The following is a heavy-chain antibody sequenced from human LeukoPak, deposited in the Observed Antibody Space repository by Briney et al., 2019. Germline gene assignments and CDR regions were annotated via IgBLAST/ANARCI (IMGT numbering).Heavy chain of an antibody. D-gene: IGHD5-18*01. V-gene: IGHV3-48*04. CDR2: IITSSSTI. CDR1: GFTFSDYT. CDR3: ARVPSGYTLGYGYYYYYMDV. Sequence: GGSLRLSCAVSGFTFSDYTMTWVRQAPGKGLEWVSYIITSSSTIYYADSLKGRFTISRDNTKNALYLQMNSLRAEDTAVYYCARVPSGYTLGYGYYYYYMDVWGKGTTVTVSS. J-gene: IGHJ6*03.